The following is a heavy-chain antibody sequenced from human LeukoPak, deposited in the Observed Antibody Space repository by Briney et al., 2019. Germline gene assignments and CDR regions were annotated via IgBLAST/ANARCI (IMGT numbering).Heavy chain of an antibody. CDR2: IGTAGDT. CDR1: GFTFSSYD. V-gene: IGHV3-13*01. Sequence: GVSLRLSCAASGFTFSSYDMHWVRQATGKGLEWVSAIGTAGDTYYPGSVKGRFTISRENAKNSLYLQMNSLRAGDTAVYYCARSYDILTGYYNGIGYWGQGTLVTVSS. J-gene: IGHJ4*02. CDR3: ARSYDILTGYYNGIGY. D-gene: IGHD3-9*01.